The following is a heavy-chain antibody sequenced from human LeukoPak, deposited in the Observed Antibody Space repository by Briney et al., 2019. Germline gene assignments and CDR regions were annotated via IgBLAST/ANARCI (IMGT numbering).Heavy chain of an antibody. V-gene: IGHV4-34*01. CDR2: INHSGST. CDR3: ARRPVPAAIRAGTTAYYYYYMDV. Sequence: SETLSLTCAVYGGSFSGYYWSWIRQPPGMGLEWIGEINHSGSTNYNPSLKSRVTISVDTSKNQFSLKLSSVTAADTAVYYCARRPVPAAIRAGTTAYYYYYMDVWGKGTTVTASS. D-gene: IGHD2-2*01. J-gene: IGHJ6*03. CDR1: GGSFSGYY.